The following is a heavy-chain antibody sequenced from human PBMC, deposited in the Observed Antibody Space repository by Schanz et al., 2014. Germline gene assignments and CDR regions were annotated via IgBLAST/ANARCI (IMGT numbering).Heavy chain of an antibody. CDR3: ARGNNDYFYYYMDV. CDR1: GRSISSYY. Sequence: QVQLQESGPGLVKPSETLSLTCSVSGRSISSYYWSWIRQPPGKGLEWIGYVSSTGSAESNPSLKSRVTLSVDTSKNQFSLKVRSVTAADTAVYFCARGNNDYFYYYMDVWGKGAAVTVSS. V-gene: IGHV4-59*01. J-gene: IGHJ6*03. CDR2: VSSTGSA. D-gene: IGHD1-1*01.